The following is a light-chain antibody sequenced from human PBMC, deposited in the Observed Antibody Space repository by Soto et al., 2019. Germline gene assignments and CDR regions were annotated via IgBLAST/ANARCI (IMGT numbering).Light chain of an antibody. CDR2: GAS. J-gene: IGKJ4*01. Sequence: DIVLTQSPGTLSLSPGERATLSCRASQSVGSIYLAWYQQKPGQAPRLLIHGASNRASGIPDRFSGSGSGTDFTLTISSLQPEDFATYYCLQDYNYPLTFGGGTKVDIK. CDR1: QSVGSIY. CDR3: LQDYNYPLT. V-gene: IGKV3-20*01.